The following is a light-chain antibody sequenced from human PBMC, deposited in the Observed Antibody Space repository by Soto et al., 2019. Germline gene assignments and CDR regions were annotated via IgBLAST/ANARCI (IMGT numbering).Light chain of an antibody. Sequence: EIVLPQSQASLSVSPVERAHLXCRASQSISTSLAWYQQKPGQAPSLLIYGASTRATGVPATFTGSGSGTEFTLTISRLQSEDFALYYCQQYYRWPLTFGGGTKVDIK. V-gene: IGKV3-15*01. J-gene: IGKJ4*01. CDR3: QQYYRWPLT. CDR1: QSISTS. CDR2: GAS.